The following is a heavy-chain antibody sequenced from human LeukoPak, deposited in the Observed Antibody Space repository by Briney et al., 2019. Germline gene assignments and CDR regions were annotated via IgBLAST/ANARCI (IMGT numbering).Heavy chain of an antibody. CDR3: ARGGAYDSSGYYYV. D-gene: IGHD3-22*01. J-gene: IGHJ4*02. Sequence: ASVKVSCKASGYTFTGYYMHWVRQALGQGLEWMGWINPNSGGTNYAQKFQGRVTMTRDTSISTAYMELSRLRSDDTAVYYCARGGAYDSSGYYYVWGQGTLVTVSS. V-gene: IGHV1-2*02. CDR2: INPNSGGT. CDR1: GYTFTGYY.